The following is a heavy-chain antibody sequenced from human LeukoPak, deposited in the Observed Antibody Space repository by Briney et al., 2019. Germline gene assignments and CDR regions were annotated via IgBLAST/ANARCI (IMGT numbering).Heavy chain of an antibody. D-gene: IGHD4/OR15-4a*01. CDR1: GYTFTGYY. CDR3: ARGADYKTMASSIDY. J-gene: IGHJ4*02. Sequence: GASVKVSCKASGYTFTGYYMHWVRQAPGQGLQGMGWINPKSGATNYAQEFQGRVALTKDTSISTVYMELNSLRSDDTALYYCARGADYKTMASSIDYWGQGTLVTVSS. V-gene: IGHV1-2*02. CDR2: INPKSGAT.